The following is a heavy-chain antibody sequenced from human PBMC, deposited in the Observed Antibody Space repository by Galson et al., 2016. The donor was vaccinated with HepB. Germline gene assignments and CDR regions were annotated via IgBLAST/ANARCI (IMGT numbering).Heavy chain of an antibody. Sequence: SVKVSCKASGYTFTTYAISWVRQAPGQGLEWMGWISAYNGKTNYAQKLQGRVVMTTDTSTSTAYMELRNLRSDDTAVYYCAREIVYSGSYYFDYWGQGTLVAVSS. CDR3: AREIVYSGSYYFDY. CDR2: ISAYNGKT. J-gene: IGHJ4*02. D-gene: IGHD1-26*01. V-gene: IGHV1-18*01. CDR1: GYTFTTYA.